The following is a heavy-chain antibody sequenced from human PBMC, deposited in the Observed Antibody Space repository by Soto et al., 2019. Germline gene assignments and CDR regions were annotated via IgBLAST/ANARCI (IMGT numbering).Heavy chain of an antibody. Sequence: QVQLQESGPGLVKPSQTLSLTCTVSGGSISSGDYYWSWIRQPPGKGLEWIGYIYYSGSTYYNPSLKRRVTLTVDTSKNQFSLKLSSVTAADTAVYYCARAQGSGFLVSWGQGTLVTVSS. V-gene: IGHV4-30-4*01. D-gene: IGHD3-10*01. J-gene: IGHJ4*02. CDR2: IYYSGST. CDR1: GGSISSGDYY. CDR3: ARAQGSGFLVS.